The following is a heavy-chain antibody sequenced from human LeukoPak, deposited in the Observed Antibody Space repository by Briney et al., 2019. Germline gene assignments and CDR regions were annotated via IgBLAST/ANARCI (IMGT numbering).Heavy chain of an antibody. CDR3: ARSAKYYDFWSGYSYYYYMDV. D-gene: IGHD3-3*01. V-gene: IGHV3-20*04. J-gene: IGHJ6*03. CDR1: GFTFDDYG. CDR2: INWNGGST. Sequence: GGSLRLSCAASGFTFDDYGMSWVRQAPGKGLEWVSGINWNGGSTGYADSVKGRFTISRDNAKNSLYLQMNSLRAEDTALYYCARSAKYYDFWSGYSYYYYMDVWGKGTTVTVSS.